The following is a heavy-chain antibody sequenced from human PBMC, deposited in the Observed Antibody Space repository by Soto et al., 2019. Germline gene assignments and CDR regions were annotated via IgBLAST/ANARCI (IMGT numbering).Heavy chain of an antibody. CDR2: IYYSGST. J-gene: IGHJ6*02. V-gene: IGHV4-30-4*01. CDR3: AIDSLYGLGIYYESWPPYGMDL. CDR1: GGSISSGDYY. D-gene: IGHD3-10*01. Sequence: SETLSLTCTVSGGSISSGDYYWSWIRQPPWKGLEWIGYIYYSGSTYYNPSLKSRVTISVDTSKNQFSLKLSSVTAADTAVYYCAIDSLYGLGIYYESWPPYGMDLWGQGXTVTV.